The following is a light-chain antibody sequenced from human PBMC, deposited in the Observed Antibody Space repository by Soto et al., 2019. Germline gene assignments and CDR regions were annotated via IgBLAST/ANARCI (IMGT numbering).Light chain of an antibody. CDR2: EVS. CDR3: SSYTSSSTLGV. V-gene: IGLV2-14*01. J-gene: IGLJ3*02. CDR1: SSDVGGYNY. Sequence: QSVLTQRASVSGSPGQSITISCTGTSSDVGGYNYVSWYQQHPGKAPKLMIYEVSNRPSGVSNRFSGSKSGNTASLTISGLQAEDEADYYCSSYTSSSTLGVFGGGTKLTVL.